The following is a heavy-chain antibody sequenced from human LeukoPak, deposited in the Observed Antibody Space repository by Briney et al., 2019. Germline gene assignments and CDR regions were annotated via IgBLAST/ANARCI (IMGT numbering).Heavy chain of an antibody. V-gene: IGHV5-51*01. CDR1: GYTFTRYW. J-gene: IGHJ6*03. CDR3: AREGNTRHYMDV. Sequence: GESLKISCKASGYTFTRYWIGWVRQVPGKGLEWMGIIYPGDSDTTYSPSFRGQVIISADKSSSIIYLQWSSLKASDTAMYYCAREGNTRHYMDVWGKGTTVSVS. D-gene: IGHD2-15*01. CDR2: IYPGDSDT.